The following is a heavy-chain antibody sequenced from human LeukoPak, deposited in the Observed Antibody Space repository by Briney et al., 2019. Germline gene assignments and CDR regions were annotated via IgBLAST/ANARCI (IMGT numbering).Heavy chain of an antibody. J-gene: IGHJ4*02. CDR2: ISSSSSYI. CDR3: AALTTVTTYLPFDY. V-gene: IGHV3-21*01. Sequence: PGGSLRLSCAASGFTFGSYSMNWVRQAPGKGLEWVSSISSSSSYIYYADSVKGRFTISRDNAKNSLYLQMNSLRAEDTAVYYCAALTTVTTYLPFDYWGQGTLVTVSS. CDR1: GFTFGSYS. D-gene: IGHD4-17*01.